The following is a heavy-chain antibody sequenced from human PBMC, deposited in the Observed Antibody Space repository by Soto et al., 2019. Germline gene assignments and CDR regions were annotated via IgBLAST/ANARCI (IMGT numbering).Heavy chain of an antibody. Sequence: QVQLVQSGAAVKKLGASVKVSCKASGYTFTDYYIHWVRQAPGQGLEWVGWINPNSGDTNYAQRFQGWVTMTGDTPVSTAYMDLTRLRSDDTAVYYCARGGYTYGYGLDYWGEGTLVTVSS. CDR3: ARGGYTYGYGLDY. CDR2: INPNSGDT. D-gene: IGHD5-18*01. V-gene: IGHV1-2*04. CDR1: GYTFTDYY. J-gene: IGHJ4*02.